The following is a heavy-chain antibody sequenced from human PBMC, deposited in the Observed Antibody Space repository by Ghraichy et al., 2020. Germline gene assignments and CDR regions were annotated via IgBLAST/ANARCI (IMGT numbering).Heavy chain of an antibody. J-gene: IGHJ3*02. CDR2: IYYSGST. CDR3: ARRQWLATGAAFDI. V-gene: IGHV4-39*01. CDR1: GGSISSSSYY. D-gene: IGHD6-19*01. Sequence: SETLSLTCTVSGGSISSSSYYWGWIRQPPGKGLEGIGSIYYSGSTYYNPSLKSRVTISVDTSKNQFSLKLSSVTAADTAVYYCARRQWLATGAAFDIWGQGTMVTVSS.